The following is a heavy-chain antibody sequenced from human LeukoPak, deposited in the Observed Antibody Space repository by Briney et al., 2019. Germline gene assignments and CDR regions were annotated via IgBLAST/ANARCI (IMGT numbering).Heavy chain of an antibody. CDR1: GGSFSGYY. J-gene: IGHJ4*02. Sequence: SETLSLTCAVYGGSFSGYYWSWIRQPPGKGLEWIGEINHSGSTNYNPSLKSRVTISVDTSKNQFPLKLSSVTAADTAVYYCARDDMYSSGWCSTYWGQGTLVTVSS. V-gene: IGHV4-34*01. D-gene: IGHD6-19*01. CDR3: ARDDMYSSGWCSTY. CDR2: INHSGST.